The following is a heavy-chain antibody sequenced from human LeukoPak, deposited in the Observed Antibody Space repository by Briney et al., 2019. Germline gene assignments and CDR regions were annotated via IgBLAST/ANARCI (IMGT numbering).Heavy chain of an antibody. Sequence: GGSLRLSCAASGFTFSSYEMNWVRQAPGKGLEWVSYISSSGSTIYYADSVKGRFTISRDNAKNSLYLQMNSLRAEDTAVYYCATTYYYGSGSYLYWGQGTLVTVSS. J-gene: IGHJ4*02. CDR1: GFTFSSYE. D-gene: IGHD3-10*01. V-gene: IGHV3-48*03. CDR3: ATTYYYGSGSYLY. CDR2: ISSSGSTI.